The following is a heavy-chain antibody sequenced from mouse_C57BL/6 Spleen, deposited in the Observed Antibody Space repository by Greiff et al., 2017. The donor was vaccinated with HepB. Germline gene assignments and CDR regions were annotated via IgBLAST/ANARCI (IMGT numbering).Heavy chain of an antibody. D-gene: IGHD3-3*01. J-gene: IGHJ4*01. CDR3: ARRDGGYAMDY. CDR2: IDPSDSYT. CDR1: GYTFTSYW. Sequence: VQLQQPGAELVKPGASVKLSCKASGYTFTSYWMQWVKQRPGQGLEWIGEIDPSDSYTNYNQKFKGKATLTVDTSSSTAYMQLSSLTSEDSAVYYCARRDGGYAMDYWGQGTSVTVSS. V-gene: IGHV1-50*01.